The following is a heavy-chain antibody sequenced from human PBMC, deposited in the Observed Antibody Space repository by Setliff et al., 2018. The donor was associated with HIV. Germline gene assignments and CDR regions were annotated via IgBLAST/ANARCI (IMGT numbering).Heavy chain of an antibody. J-gene: IGHJ6*03. CDR2: VIPIFGTA. CDR1: GDTFNSYA. CDR3: AKGGYYDSTGYYYYYLYYLDE. Sequence: GASVKVSCKASGDTFNSYAISWVRQAPGQGLEWMGGVIPIFGTANYAQKFQGRVTITADESTSTAYMELSSPRSEGTAVYYCAKGGYYDSTGYYYYYLYYLDEWGKGTTVTVS. D-gene: IGHD3-22*01. V-gene: IGHV1-69*13.